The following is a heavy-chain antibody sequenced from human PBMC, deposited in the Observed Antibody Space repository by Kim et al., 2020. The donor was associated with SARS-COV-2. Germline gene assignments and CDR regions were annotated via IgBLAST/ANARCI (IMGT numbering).Heavy chain of an antibody. CDR3: ARGKGGMVRGVIGY. CDR1: GFTFSSYD. Sequence: GGSLRLSCAASGFTFSSYDMHWVRQATGKGLEWVSAIGTAGDTYYPGSVKGRFTISRENAKNSLYLQMNSLRAGDTAVYYCARGKGGMVRGVIGYWGQGTLVTVSS. CDR2: IGTAGDT. D-gene: IGHD3-10*01. J-gene: IGHJ4*02. V-gene: IGHV3-13*01.